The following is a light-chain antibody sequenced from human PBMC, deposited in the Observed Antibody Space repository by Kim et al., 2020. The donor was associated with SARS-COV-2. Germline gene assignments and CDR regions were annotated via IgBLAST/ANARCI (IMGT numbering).Light chain of an antibody. V-gene: IGKV3-11*01. J-gene: IGKJ5*01. CDR3: QQRSNWPT. CDR2: DAS. Sequence: SLAPGERATLSCRASQGVSSYVAWYQQKPGQAPRLLIYDASNRATGIPARFSGSGSGTDFTLTISSLEPEDFAVYYCQQRSNWPTFGQGTRLEIK. CDR1: QGVSSY.